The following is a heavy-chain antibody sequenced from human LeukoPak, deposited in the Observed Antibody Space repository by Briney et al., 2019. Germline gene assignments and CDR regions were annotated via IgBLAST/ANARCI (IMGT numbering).Heavy chain of an antibody. Sequence: PGGSLRLSCAASGFTFSSYAMGWVRQAPGKGLEWVSAISGSGGSTYYADSVKGRFTISRDNSKNTLYLQMNSLRAEDTAVYYCAKDQSSWYSYGWFDPWGQGTLVTVSS. CDR2: ISGSGGST. V-gene: IGHV3-23*01. CDR3: AKDQSSWYSYGWFDP. J-gene: IGHJ5*02. CDR1: GFTFSSYA. D-gene: IGHD6-13*01.